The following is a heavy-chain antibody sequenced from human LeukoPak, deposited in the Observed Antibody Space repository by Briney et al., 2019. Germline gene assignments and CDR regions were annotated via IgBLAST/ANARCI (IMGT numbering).Heavy chain of an antibody. Sequence: GGSLRLSCAASGFTFSSYGMHWVRQAPGKGLEWVAVISYDGSNKYYADSVKGRFTISRDNSKNTLYLQMNSLRAEDTAVYYCAKDDHDYWGQGTLVAVSS. V-gene: IGHV3-30*18. J-gene: IGHJ4*02. CDR3: AKDDHDY. CDR1: GFTFSSYG. CDR2: ISYDGSNK.